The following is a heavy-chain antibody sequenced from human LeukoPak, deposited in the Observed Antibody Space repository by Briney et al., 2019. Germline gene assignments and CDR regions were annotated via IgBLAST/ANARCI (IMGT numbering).Heavy chain of an antibody. V-gene: IGHV1-24*01. Sequence: ASVKVSCKVSGYTLTELSMHCVRPAPGKGREWMRGFDPEDGETIYAQKFQGRVTMTEDTSTDTAYMELSSLRSEDTAVYYCATDMGDYGMDVWGQGTTVTVSS. CDR2: FDPEDGET. J-gene: IGHJ6*02. CDR3: ATDMGDYGMDV. CDR1: GYTLTELS. D-gene: IGHD3-10*01.